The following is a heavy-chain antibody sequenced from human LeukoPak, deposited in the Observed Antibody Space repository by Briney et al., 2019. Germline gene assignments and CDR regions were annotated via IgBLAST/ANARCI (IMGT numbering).Heavy chain of an antibody. V-gene: IGHV4-39*01. CDR3: ATLGVAGTLGLDY. Sequence: SETLSLTCTVSGGSIRSSTYYWGWIRQPPGKGLEWIGGIFYSGVTYYSPSLRSRVTISVDTSKSQFSLKLSSVTAADSAVYYCATLGVAGTLGLDYWGQGTLVTVSS. CDR2: IFYSGVT. CDR1: GGSIRSSTYY. J-gene: IGHJ4*02. D-gene: IGHD6-19*01.